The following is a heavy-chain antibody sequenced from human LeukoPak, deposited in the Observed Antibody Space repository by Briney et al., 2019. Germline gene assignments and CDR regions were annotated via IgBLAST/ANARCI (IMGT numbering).Heavy chain of an antibody. D-gene: IGHD4-17*01. V-gene: IGHV3-7*01. CDR3: ASNNDYGDYGLEY. J-gene: IGHJ4*02. CDR1: GFTFSSYW. CDR2: IKQDGSEK. Sequence: GGSLRLSCAASGFTFSSYWMSRVRQAPGKGLEWVANIKQDGSEKYYVDSVKGRFTISRDNAKNSLYLQMNSLRAEDTAVYYCASNNDYGDYGLEYWGQGTLVTVSS.